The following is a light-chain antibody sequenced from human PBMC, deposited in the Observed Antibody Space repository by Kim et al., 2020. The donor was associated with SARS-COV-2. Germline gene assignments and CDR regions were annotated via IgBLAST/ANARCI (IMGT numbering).Light chain of an antibody. J-gene: IGKJ5*01. CDR1: QDIRNE. V-gene: IGKV1-17*01. CDR2: GAS. CDR3: LQHSTYPLT. Sequence: DIQMTQSPSSLSASVGDRVTITCRASQDIRNELGWYQQNPGRAPKRLIYGASSLQSGVPSRFSGSGSGTEFTLTISSVQPEDFATYFCLQHSTYPLTFGQGTRVEIK.